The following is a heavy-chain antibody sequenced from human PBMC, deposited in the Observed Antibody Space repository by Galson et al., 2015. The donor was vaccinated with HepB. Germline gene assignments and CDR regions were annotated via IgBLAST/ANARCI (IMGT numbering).Heavy chain of an antibody. CDR2: ISYSGDTT. CDR1: GFIFSNYS. V-gene: IGHV3-23*01. J-gene: IGHJ5*02. Sequence: SLRLSCAASGFIFSNYSMNWVRQAPGKGLEWISTISYSGDTTYYTDSVKGRVTISRDNSKNTLYLQMNSLRAEDTAVYSCAPQLTDGGEYPGNWFDPWGQGTLVTVSS. D-gene: IGHD2-15*01. CDR3: APQLTDGGEYPGNWFDP.